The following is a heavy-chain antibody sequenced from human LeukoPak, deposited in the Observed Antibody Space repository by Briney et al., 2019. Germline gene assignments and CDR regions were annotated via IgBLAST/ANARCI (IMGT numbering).Heavy chain of an antibody. D-gene: IGHD1-26*01. J-gene: IGHJ4*02. CDR1: GFTFSNAW. Sequence: PGGSLRLSCAASGFTFSNAWMSWVRQAPGKGLEWVGRIKSKTDGGTTDYAAPVKGRFTISRDDSKNTLYLQMNSLKTEDTAVYYCTTERGSYDPPDYWGQGTLVTVSS. CDR3: TTERGSYDPPDY. V-gene: IGHV3-15*01. CDR2: IKSKTDGGTT.